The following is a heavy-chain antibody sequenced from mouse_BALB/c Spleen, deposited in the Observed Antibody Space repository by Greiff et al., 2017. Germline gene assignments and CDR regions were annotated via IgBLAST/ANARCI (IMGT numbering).Heavy chain of an antibody. Sequence: VQLKESGPGLVKPSQSLSLTCTVTGYSITSDYAWNWIRQFPGNKLEWMGYISYSGSTGYNPSLKSRISITRDTSKNQFFLQLNSVTTEDTATYYCASPITTVRGWYFDVWGTGTTVTVSS. J-gene: IGHJ1*03. D-gene: IGHD1-1*01. CDR2: ISYSGST. CDR1: GYSITSDYA. CDR3: ASPITTVRGWYFDV. V-gene: IGHV3-2*02.